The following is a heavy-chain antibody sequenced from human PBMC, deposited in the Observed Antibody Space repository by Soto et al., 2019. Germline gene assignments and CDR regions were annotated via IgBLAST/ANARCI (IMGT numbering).Heavy chain of an antibody. CDR2: IYSGGST. V-gene: IGHV3-53*01. CDR3: ARGFPSMAYYGEYYFDK. J-gene: IGHJ4*02. D-gene: IGHD3-10*01. CDR1: GFTFSSNY. Sequence: EVQMVESGGGLIQPGGSLRLSCAAFGFTFSSNYMTWVRQAPGKGLEWVSVIYSGGSTYYEDSVKGRFTISRDNSRNKLYLQMNSLRAEATAVYYCARGFPSMAYYGEYYFDKWGQGTLVTVSS.